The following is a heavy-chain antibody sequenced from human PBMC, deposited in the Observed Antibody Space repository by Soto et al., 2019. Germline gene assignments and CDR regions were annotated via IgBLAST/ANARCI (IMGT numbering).Heavy chain of an antibody. CDR2: ISSSSSTI. Sequence: EVQLVESGGGLVQPGGSLRLSCAASGFTFSSYSMNWVRQAPGKGREWVSYISSSSSTIYYADSVKGRFTISRDNAKNSLYLQMNSLRAEDTAVYYCARDGGFDSSSSGPGAFDIWGQGTMVTVSS. CDR3: ARDGGFDSSSSGPGAFDI. CDR1: GFTFSSYS. J-gene: IGHJ3*02. D-gene: IGHD6-6*01. V-gene: IGHV3-48*01.